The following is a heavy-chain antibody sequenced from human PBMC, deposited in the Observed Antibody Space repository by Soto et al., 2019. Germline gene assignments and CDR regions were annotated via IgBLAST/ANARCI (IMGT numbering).Heavy chain of an antibody. CDR2: IYYSGST. V-gene: IGHV4-59*04. CDR1: GGSISSYY. Sequence: SETLSLTCTVSGGSISSYYWSWIRQPPGKGLEWIGYIYYSGSTYYNPSLKSRVTISVDTSKNQFSLKLSSVTAADTAVYYCARHIYYYDILTGYYICWFDPWGQGTLVTVSS. D-gene: IGHD3-9*01. CDR3: ARHIYYYDILTGYYICWFDP. J-gene: IGHJ5*02.